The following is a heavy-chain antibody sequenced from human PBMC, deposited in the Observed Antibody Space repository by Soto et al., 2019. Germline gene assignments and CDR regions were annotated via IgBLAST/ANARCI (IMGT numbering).Heavy chain of an antibody. CDR2: TIPIFGTA. CDR1: GGTFSSYA. D-gene: IGHD3-10*01. J-gene: IGHJ5*02. V-gene: IGHV1-69*13. CDR3: ARDGRVSYYYGSGSYGFDP. Sequence: GASVKVSCKASGGTFSSYAISWVRQAPGQGLEWMGGTIPIFGTANYAQKFQGRVTITADESTSTAYMELSSLRSEDTAVYYCARDGRVSYYYGSGSYGFDPWGQGTLVTVSS.